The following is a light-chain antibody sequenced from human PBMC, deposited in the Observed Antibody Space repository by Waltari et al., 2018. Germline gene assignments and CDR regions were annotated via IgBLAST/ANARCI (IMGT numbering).Light chain of an antibody. CDR3: QQSYDTVLT. CDR1: QTIATY. CDR2: GAS. Sequence: DIQMTQSPSSLSASVGDRVTITCRASQTIATYLNWYQQKPGKAPNLLISGASELQSGVPARFSGGGSGTDFSLTISSLQPEDFATYYCQQSYDTVLTFGGGTRVEIK. V-gene: IGKV1-39*01. J-gene: IGKJ4*01.